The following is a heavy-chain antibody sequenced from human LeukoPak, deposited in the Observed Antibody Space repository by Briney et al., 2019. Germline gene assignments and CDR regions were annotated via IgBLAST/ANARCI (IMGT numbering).Heavy chain of an antibody. CDR2: INPNSGCT. D-gene: IGHD1-26*01. CDR3: ARRRGGTRGAFDI. V-gene: IGHV1-2*02. J-gene: IGHJ3*02. CDR1: GYTFTGYY. Sequence: ASVKVSCKASGYTFTGYYMHWVRQAPGQGLEWKGRINPNSGCTNYEQKFQGRVTMSRDTTISTDYMELSRLRSDDTAVYYCARRRGGTRGAFDIWGQGTMVTVSS.